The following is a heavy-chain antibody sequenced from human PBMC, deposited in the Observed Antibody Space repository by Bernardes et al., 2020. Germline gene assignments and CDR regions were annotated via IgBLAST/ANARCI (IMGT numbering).Heavy chain of an antibody. V-gene: IGHV3-30-3*01. D-gene: IGHD4-17*01. CDR2: ISYDGANK. J-gene: IGHJ3*02. CDR3: AREGKENYGYAFDI. Sequence: GGSLRLSCAASGFTFSSYSIHWVRQAPGKGLEWVAVISYDGANKYYADSVKGRFTISRDNSKNTLYLQMSSLRSDDTAVYYCAREGKENYGYAFDIWGQGTVVTVSS. CDR1: GFTFSSYS.